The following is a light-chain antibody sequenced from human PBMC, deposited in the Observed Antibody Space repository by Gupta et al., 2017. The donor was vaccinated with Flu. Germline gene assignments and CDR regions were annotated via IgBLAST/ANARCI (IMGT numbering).Light chain of an antibody. CDR1: QNVGTS. V-gene: IGKV6-21*01. CDR2: YAS. CDR3: HQSSTLPWT. Sequence: EIVLTQSPDFQSVTPKEKVTITCRASQNVGTSLHWYQQKPDQSPKLLIKYASQSVSGVPSRFSGSGSGTDFTLTINGLEAEDTATYYCHQSSTLPWTFGQGTKVEIK. J-gene: IGKJ1*01.